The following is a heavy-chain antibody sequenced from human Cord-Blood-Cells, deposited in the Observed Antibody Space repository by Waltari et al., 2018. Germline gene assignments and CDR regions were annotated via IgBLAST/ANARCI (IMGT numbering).Heavy chain of an antibody. CDR2: ISAYNGNT. V-gene: IGHV1-18*01. J-gene: IGHJ3*02. Sequence: AQLVQSGAEVKKPGASVQVSCKSAGYTVTSFGISTVRQATGPGLRWMGWISAYNGNTNYSQKLQGRVTMTTDTSTSTAYMELRSLRSDDTAVYYCAREVATGYYDSSGYYHDAFDIWGQGTMVTVSS. CDR1: GYTVTSFG. D-gene: IGHD3-22*01. CDR3: AREVATGYYDSSGYYHDAFDI.